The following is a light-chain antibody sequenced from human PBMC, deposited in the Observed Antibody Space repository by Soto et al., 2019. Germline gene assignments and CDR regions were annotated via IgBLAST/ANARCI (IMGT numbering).Light chain of an antibody. V-gene: IGKV3-20*01. J-gene: IGKJ2*01. CDR3: QQYGSSPPYT. CDR1: QSVSSSY. CDR2: GAS. Sequence: EIVLTQSPGTLSLSPGERATLSCRASQSVSSSYLAWYQQKPGQAPRLLIYGASSRATGIPDRLSGSGSGTDFTLTISRLEPDDFAVYYCQQYGSSPPYTFGQGTKLEIK.